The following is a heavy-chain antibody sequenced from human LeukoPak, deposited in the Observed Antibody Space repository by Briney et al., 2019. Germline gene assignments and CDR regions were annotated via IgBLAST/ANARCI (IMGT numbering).Heavy chain of an antibody. CDR2: IYYSGST. J-gene: IGHJ4*02. Sequence: PSETLSLTCTVSGGSISSSSYYWGWIRQPPGKGLEWIGSIYYSGSTYYNPSLKSRVTISVDTSKNQFSLKLSSVTAADTAVYYCASFSIAAALFDYWGQGTLVTVSS. V-gene: IGHV4-39*07. D-gene: IGHD6-13*01. CDR1: GGSISSSSYY. CDR3: ASFSIAAALFDY.